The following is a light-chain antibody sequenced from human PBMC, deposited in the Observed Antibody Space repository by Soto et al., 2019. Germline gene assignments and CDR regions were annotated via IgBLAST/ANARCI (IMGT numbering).Light chain of an antibody. CDR3: CSYAGSTPYV. Sequence: QSALTQPASVSGSPGQSITISCTGTSSDVGSDNLVSWYQQHPGKAPKLMIYEVSKRPSGVSNRFSGSKSGNTASLTISGLQAEDEADYYCCSYAGSTPYVFGTGTKLTVL. J-gene: IGLJ1*01. CDR2: EVS. V-gene: IGLV2-23*02. CDR1: SSDVGSDNL.